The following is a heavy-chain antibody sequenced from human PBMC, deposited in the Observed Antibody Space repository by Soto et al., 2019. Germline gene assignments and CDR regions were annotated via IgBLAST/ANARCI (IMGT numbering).Heavy chain of an antibody. Sequence: GGSLRLSCAASGFTFSSYWMHWVRQAPGKGLVWVSRINSDGSSTSYADSVKGRFTISRDNAKNTLYLQMNSLRAEDTAVYYWARGGPGYYGMDVWGQGTTVTVSS. J-gene: IGHJ6*02. V-gene: IGHV3-74*01. CDR3: ARGGPGYYGMDV. CDR2: INSDGSST. CDR1: GFTFSSYW. D-gene: IGHD2-15*01.